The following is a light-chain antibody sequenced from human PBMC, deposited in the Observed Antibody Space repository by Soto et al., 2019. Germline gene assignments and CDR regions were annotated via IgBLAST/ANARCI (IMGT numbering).Light chain of an antibody. CDR1: QSVLYTSDNKNY. J-gene: IGKJ3*01. Sequence: DIVMTQSPDSLAVSLGEWTTINCKSSQSVLYTSDNKNYLAWYQQQPGQPPKLLIYWASTRESGVPDRFSGRWSGTDFTLTISYLQSEDVAVYYCQQYYSVPFTFGPGTKVDIK. CDR3: QQYYSVPFT. V-gene: IGKV4-1*01. CDR2: WAS.